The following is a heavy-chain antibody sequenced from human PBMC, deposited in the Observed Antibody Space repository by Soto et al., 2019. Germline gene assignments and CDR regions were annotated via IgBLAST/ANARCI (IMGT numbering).Heavy chain of an antibody. J-gene: IGHJ5*01. D-gene: IGHD1-26*01. V-gene: IGHV2-5*02. CDR1: GFSLTNSGVG. Sequence: QITLKESGPTLVEPTQTLTLTCSFSGFSLTNSGVGVGWLRQVPGKALECLGIIYWDNDRRYNPSLKTRLTITKDTSKNQVVLTMTYMEPVDTGTYYCAHXVTYXXXWDVGWFDSWGQGTPVTVS. CDR2: IYWDNDR. CDR3: AHXVTYXXXWDVGWFDS.